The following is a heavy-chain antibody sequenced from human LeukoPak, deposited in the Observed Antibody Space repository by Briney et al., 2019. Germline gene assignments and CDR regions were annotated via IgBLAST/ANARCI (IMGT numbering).Heavy chain of an antibody. J-gene: IGHJ4*02. CDR2: INHSGST. CDR1: GGSFSGYY. Sequence: SETLSLTCAVYGGSFSGYYWSWIRQPPGKGLEWIGEINHSGSTNYNPSLKSRVTISVDTSKNQFSLKLSSVTAADTAVYYCARPYYYGSGSYYLVYWGQGTLVTVSS. V-gene: IGHV4-34*01. D-gene: IGHD3-10*01. CDR3: ARPYYYGSGSYYLVY.